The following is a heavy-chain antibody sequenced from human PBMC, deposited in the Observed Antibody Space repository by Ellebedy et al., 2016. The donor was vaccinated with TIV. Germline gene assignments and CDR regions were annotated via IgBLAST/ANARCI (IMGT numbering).Heavy chain of an antibody. J-gene: IGHJ6*02. CDR1: GFTFSSYA. CDR2: ISGSGGST. V-gene: IGHV3-23*01. Sequence: GESLKISCAASGFTFSSYAMSWVRQAPGKGLEWVSAISGSGGSTYYADSVKGRFTISRDNSKNTLYLQMNSLRAEDTAVYYCAKRRIAAAGTVAYYYYGMDVWGQGTTVTVSS. D-gene: IGHD6-13*01. CDR3: AKRRIAAAGTVAYYYYGMDV.